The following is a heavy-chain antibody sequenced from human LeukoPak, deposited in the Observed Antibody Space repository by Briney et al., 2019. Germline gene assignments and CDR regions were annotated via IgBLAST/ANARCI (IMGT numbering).Heavy chain of an antibody. D-gene: IGHD3-10*01. CDR1: GYTFTSYG. J-gene: IGHJ4*02. V-gene: IGHV1-18*01. CDR2: ISGYNGDT. Sequence: ASMKVSCKASGYTFTSYGITWVRQAPGQGLEWMGWISGYNGDTNYAQKFQGRVTMTTDTSTSTVYMELRSLRSDDTAVYYCARDDNYGSGQPDDWGQGTLVTVSS. CDR3: ARDDNYGSGQPDD.